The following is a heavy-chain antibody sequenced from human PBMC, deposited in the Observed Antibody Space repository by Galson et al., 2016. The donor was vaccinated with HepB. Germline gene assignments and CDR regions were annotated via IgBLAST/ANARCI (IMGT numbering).Heavy chain of an antibody. CDR1: GYTFTTFA. CDR3: ARETGELLGFDH. J-gene: IGHJ4*02. Sequence: SVKVSCKASGYTFTTFAISWVRQAPGQGLEWMGWISAYNGNTKYGQKFQGRVTMTTDTSTSTAHMELRSLTSDDTAVYYCARETGELLGFDHWGQGILVTVPS. CDR2: ISAYNGNT. D-gene: IGHD3-16*01. V-gene: IGHV1-18*01.